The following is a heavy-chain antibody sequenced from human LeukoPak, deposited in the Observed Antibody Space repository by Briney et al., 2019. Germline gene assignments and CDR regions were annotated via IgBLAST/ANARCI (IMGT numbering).Heavy chain of an antibody. D-gene: IGHD4-17*01. CDR2: ISGSGDNT. CDR3: AKGRGTAVTSAANY. V-gene: IGHV3-23*01. J-gene: IGHJ4*02. Sequence: PGGSVRLSCAASGFTFSSYAMSWVRQAPGKGLEWVSSISGSGDNTYYADSVKDRFSISRDNSKTTVSLQMNSLRAEDTAVYYCAKGRGTAVTSAANYWGQGTPVTVSS. CDR1: GFTFSSYA.